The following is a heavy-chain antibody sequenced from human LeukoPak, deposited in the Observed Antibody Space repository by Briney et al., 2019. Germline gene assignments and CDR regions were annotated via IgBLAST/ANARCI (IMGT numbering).Heavy chain of an antibody. J-gene: IGHJ4*02. CDR2: INPSGGST. V-gene: IGHV1-46*01. CDR3: ARRDWGYSSSWYYFDY. D-gene: IGHD6-13*01. Sequence: ASVKVSCKASGYTFTSYYMHWVRQAPGQGLEWMGIINPSGGSTSYAQKFQGRVTMTRDTSTSTAYMELSSLRSEDTAVYYCARRDWGYSSSWYYFDYWGQGTLVTVSS. CDR1: GYTFTSYY.